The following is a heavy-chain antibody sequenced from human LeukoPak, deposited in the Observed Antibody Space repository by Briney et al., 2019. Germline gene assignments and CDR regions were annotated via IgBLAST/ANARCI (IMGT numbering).Heavy chain of an antibody. Sequence: SETLSLTCTVSGGSISSYYWSWTRQPPGKGLEWIGYIYYSGSTNYNPSLKSRVTISVDTSKNQFSLKLSSVTAADTAVYYCARGLYSGSHPTDYWGQGTLVTVSS. J-gene: IGHJ4*02. CDR3: ARGLYSGSHPTDY. CDR1: GGSISSYY. V-gene: IGHV4-59*01. CDR2: IYYSGST. D-gene: IGHD1-26*01.